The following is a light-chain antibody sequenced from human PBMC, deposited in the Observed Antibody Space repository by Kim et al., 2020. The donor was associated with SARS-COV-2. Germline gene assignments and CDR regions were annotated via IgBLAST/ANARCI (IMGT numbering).Light chain of an antibody. J-gene: IGLJ1*01. CDR2: DVS. CDR1: SSDVGGYNY. CDR3: CSYAGTYTYV. V-gene: IGLV2-11*03. Sequence: GQSVTISCTGTSSDVGGYNYVSGYQQHPDKAPKFMIYDVSKRPSGVPDRFSGSKSGNTASLTISGLQAEDEADYYCCSYAGTYTYVFGTGTKVTVL.